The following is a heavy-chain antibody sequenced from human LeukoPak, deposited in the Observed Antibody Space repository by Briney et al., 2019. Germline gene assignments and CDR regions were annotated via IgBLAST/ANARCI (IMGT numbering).Heavy chain of an antibody. CDR1: GFTFSSYG. D-gene: IGHD3-22*01. Sequence: GGPLRLSCAASGFTFSSYGMHWVRQAPGKGLEWVAVIWYDGSNKYYADSVKGRFTISRDNSKNTLYLQMNSLRAEDTAVYYCARDQTYYYDSSGYYYPTFWGQGTLVTVSS. CDR2: IWYDGSNK. V-gene: IGHV3-33*01. CDR3: ARDQTYYYDSSGYYYPTF. J-gene: IGHJ4*02.